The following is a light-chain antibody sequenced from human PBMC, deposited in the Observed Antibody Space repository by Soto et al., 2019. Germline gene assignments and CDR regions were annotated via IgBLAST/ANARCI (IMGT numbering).Light chain of an antibody. Sequence: QSVLTQPASVSGSPGQSITISCTGTSSDVGDFDCVSWYQQHPGKAPKLMIYEVSDRPSGVSNRFSGSKSGNTASLTISGLQAEDEADYYCSSYTSSSTPLVFGGGTKLTVL. CDR3: SSYTSSSTPLV. CDR2: EVS. J-gene: IGLJ3*02. CDR1: SSDVGDFDC. V-gene: IGLV2-14*01.